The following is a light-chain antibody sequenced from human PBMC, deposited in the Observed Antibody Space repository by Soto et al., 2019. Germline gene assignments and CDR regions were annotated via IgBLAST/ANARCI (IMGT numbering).Light chain of an antibody. V-gene: IGKV1-39*01. CDR2: AAS. Sequence: DIQMTECPSSLSASVGDRVTITCRASQSISSYLNWYQQKPGKAPKLLIYAASSLQSGVPSRFSGSGSGTDFTLTISSLHPEDFATYYCQQVYTTPLTFGQGTKVDIK. CDR1: QSISSY. J-gene: IGKJ1*01. CDR3: QQVYTTPLT.